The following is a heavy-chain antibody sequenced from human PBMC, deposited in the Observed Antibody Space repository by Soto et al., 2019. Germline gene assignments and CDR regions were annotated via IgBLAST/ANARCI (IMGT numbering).Heavy chain of an antibody. V-gene: IGHV4-4*02. J-gene: IGHJ6*02. CDR2: IYQSGIT. CDR3: ARGFSFSDNSDNDRIYFYYGLNV. D-gene: IGHD2-15*01. CDR1: GCSFSTGHW. Sequence: SETLTLTCAASGCSFSTGHWWTWVRQSPGKGLEWIGEIYQSGITNYNPSLNSRLSISMDQSKNQFSLKLTTVTAADTALYFCARGFSFSDNSDNDRIYFYYGLNVWGQGTTVTVSS.